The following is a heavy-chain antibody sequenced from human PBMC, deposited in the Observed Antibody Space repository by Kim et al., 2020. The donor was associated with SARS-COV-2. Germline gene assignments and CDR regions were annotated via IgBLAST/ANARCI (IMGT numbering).Heavy chain of an antibody. Sequence: GGSLRLSCAASGFTFSSYAMSWVRQAPGKGLEWVSVIYSGGSSTYYADSVKGRFTISRDNSKNTLYLQMNSLRAEDTAVYYCASSRAYDILTGYPFDYWG. D-gene: IGHD3-9*01. CDR1: GFTFSSYA. J-gene: IGHJ4*01. CDR2: IYSGGSST. V-gene: IGHV3-23*03. CDR3: ASSRAYDILTGYPFDY.